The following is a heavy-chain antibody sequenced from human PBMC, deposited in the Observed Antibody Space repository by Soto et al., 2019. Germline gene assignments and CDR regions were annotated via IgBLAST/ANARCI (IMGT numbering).Heavy chain of an antibody. Sequence: SETLSLTCTVSGASISGFYWSWIRKSAGKGLEWIGRIYATGTTDYNPSLKSRVMMSVDTSKKQFSLKLRSVTAADTAVYYCVRDGTKTLRDWFDPWGQGISVTVS. CDR1: GASISGFY. CDR3: VRDGTKTLRDWFDP. J-gene: IGHJ5*02. V-gene: IGHV4-4*07. D-gene: IGHD1-1*01. CDR2: IYATGTT.